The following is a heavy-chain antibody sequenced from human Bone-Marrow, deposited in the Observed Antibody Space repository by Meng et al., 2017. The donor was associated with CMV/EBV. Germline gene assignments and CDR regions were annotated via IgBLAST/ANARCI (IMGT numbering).Heavy chain of an antibody. J-gene: IGHJ3*02. D-gene: IGHD3-22*01. V-gene: IGHV5-51*01. CDR3: ASQTYYYDSSGYSGDAFDI. CDR1: GYSFTSYW. Sequence: GEYLKISCKGSGYSFTSYWIGWVRQMPGKGLEWMGIIYPGDSDTRYSPSFQGQVTISADKSISTAYLQWSSLKASDTAMYYCASQTYYYDSSGYSGDAFDIWGQGTMVTVSS. CDR2: IYPGDSDT.